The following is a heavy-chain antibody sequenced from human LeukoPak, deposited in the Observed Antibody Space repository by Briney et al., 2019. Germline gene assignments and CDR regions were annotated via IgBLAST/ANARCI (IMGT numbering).Heavy chain of an antibody. CDR3: ARDSGGSYSDAFDI. CDR2: IKQDGSEK. CDR1: GFTFSSYW. J-gene: IGHJ3*02. D-gene: IGHD1-26*01. V-gene: IGHV3-7*01. Sequence: GGSLRLSCAASGFTFSSYWMTWVRQAPGKGLEWVANIKQDGSEKYYVDSVKGRFTISRDNAKNSLYLQMNSLRAEDTAVYYCARDSGGSYSDAFDIWGQGTVVTVFS.